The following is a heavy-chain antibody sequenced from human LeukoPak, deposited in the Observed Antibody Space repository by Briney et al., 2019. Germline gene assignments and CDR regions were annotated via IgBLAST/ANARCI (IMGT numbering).Heavy chain of an antibody. J-gene: IGHJ4*02. D-gene: IGHD3-22*01. Sequence: GASVKVSCKASGFTFTSSAVQWVRQARGQRLEWIGWIVVGSGNTNYAQRFQERVTITRDMSTSTAYMELSSLRSEDTAVYYCARGHSLYYYDSSGPNFDYWGQGTLVTVSS. CDR3: ARGHSLYYYDSSGPNFDY. V-gene: IGHV1-58*01. CDR2: IVVGSGNT. CDR1: GFTFTSSA.